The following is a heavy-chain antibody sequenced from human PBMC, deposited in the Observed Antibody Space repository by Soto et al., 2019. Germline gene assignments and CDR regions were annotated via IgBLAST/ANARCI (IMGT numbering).Heavy chain of an antibody. CDR2: IYSGGST. CDR3: ASSPKRGL. V-gene: IGHV3-66*01. Sequence: EVQLVESGGGLVQPGGSLRLSCAASGFTVSDNYVRWVRQAPGKGLECVSLIYSGGSTYYADSVKDRFTFSRDSFTNTLYLQMNGQSGDDTAVYYCASSPKRGLRGRGTLVTVSS. CDR1: GFTVSDNY. J-gene: IGHJ2*01.